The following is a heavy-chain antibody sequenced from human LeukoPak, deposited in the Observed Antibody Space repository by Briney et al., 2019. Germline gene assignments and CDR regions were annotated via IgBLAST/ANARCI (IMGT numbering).Heavy chain of an antibody. J-gene: IGHJ6*03. Sequence: GGSLRLSCAASGFTVSSNCMSWVRQAPGKGLEWVSVIYSGGSTYYADSVKGRFTISRDNSKNTLYLQMNSLRAEDTAVYYCARDVSSSWDLYYYYYMDVWGKGTTVTVSS. V-gene: IGHV3-53*01. D-gene: IGHD6-13*01. CDR2: IYSGGST. CDR1: GFTVSSNC. CDR3: ARDVSSSWDLYYYYYMDV.